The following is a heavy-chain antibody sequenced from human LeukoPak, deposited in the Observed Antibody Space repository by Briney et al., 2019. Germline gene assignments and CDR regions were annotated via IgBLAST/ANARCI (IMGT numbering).Heavy chain of an antibody. CDR3: ARYRYSGSYDY. J-gene: IGHJ4*02. CDR2: INHSGST. D-gene: IGHD1-26*01. V-gene: IGHV4-34*01. Sequence: SETLSLTCAVYGGSFSGYYWSWIRQPPGKGLEWIGEINHSGSTNYNPSLKSRVTISVDTSKNQFSLKLSSVTAADTAVYYCARYRYSGSYDYWGLGTLVTVSS. CDR1: GGSFSGYY.